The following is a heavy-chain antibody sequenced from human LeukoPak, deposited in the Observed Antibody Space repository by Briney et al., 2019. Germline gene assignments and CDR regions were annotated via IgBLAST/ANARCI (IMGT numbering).Heavy chain of an antibody. CDR2: INHSGST. V-gene: IGHV4-34*01. Sequence: PSETLSLTCAVYGGSFSGYYWSWIRQPPGKGLEWIGEINHSGSTNYNPSLKSRVTISVDTSKNQFSLKLSSVTAADTAVYYCARDQKWPTYFDYWGQGTLVTVSS. D-gene: IGHD5-12*01. CDR1: GGSFSGYY. J-gene: IGHJ4*02. CDR3: ARDQKWPTYFDY.